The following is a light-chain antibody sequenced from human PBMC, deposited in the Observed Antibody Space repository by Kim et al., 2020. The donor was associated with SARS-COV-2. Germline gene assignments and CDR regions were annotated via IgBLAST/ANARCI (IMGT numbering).Light chain of an antibody. V-gene: IGKV1-16*02. Sequence: ASVGDRVTITCRASQGVNNHVAWFQQKPGKAPKSLIYGASNLHSGVPSQFSGSGSGTDFTLTISSLQPEDFATYYCQQYYALTFTFGGGTKVDIK. CDR1: QGVNNH. CDR2: GAS. J-gene: IGKJ4*01. CDR3: QQYYALTFT.